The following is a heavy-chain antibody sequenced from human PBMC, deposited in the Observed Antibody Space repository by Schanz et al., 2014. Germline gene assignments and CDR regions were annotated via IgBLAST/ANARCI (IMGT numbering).Heavy chain of an antibody. CDR2: VTWDGGYT. V-gene: IGHV3-43*01. J-gene: IGHJ4*02. D-gene: IGHD5-12*01. CDR1: GFTFDDYI. CDR3: AKNRAGGYESFLDS. Sequence: EVQLVESGGGLIQPGGSLRLSCAGSGFTFDDYIMHWVRQPPGKGLEWVSLVTWDGGYTYYADSVKGRFTISRDNSKNSLYLQMDSLRSEDTALYYCAKNRAGGYESFLDSWGQGTLVTVSS.